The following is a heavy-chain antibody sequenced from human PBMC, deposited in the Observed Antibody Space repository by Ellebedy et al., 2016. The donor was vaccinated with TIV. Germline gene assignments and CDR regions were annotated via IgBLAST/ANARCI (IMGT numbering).Heavy chain of an antibody. CDR1: GVSISSYH. D-gene: IGHD3-22*01. J-gene: IGHJ5*02. Sequence: MPSETLSLTCTVSGVSISSYHWSWIRQPAGKGLEWVGRVHASGTTNYNPSLKSRLTMSVDTSKSHFSLRLTSATAADTAIYYWARETDSTGYSSSRTYNGFDPWGQGTLVTVSS. CDR2: VHASGTT. V-gene: IGHV4-4*07. CDR3: ARETDSTGYSSSRTYNGFDP.